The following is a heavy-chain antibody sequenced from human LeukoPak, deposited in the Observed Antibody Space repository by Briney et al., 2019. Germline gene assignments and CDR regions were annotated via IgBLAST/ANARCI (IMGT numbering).Heavy chain of an antibody. V-gene: IGHV5-51*01. CDR2: IYPGDSDT. Sequence: GESLEISWKGSGYRFTSYWIGWVRQMPGKGLEWVGIIYPGDSDTRYSPSFQGQVTISADKSISTAYLQWSSLQASDTARYYCATVPPLDSSGWLSAFDYWGQGTLVTVSS. CDR3: ATVPPLDSSGWLSAFDY. J-gene: IGHJ4*02. D-gene: IGHD6-19*01. CDR1: GYRFTSYW.